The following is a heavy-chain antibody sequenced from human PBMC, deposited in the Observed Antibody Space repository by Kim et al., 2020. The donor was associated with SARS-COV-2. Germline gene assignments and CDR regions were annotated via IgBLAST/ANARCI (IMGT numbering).Heavy chain of an antibody. CDR1: GYTFTSYG. D-gene: IGHD5-18*01. J-gene: IGHJ6*02. Sequence: ASVKVSCKASGYTFTSYGISWVRQAPGQGLEWMGWISAYNGNTNYAQKLQGRVTMTTDTSTSTAYMELRSLRSDDTAVYYCARDQDTAMADYYYYGMDVWGQGTTVTVSS. V-gene: IGHV1-18*01. CDR2: ISAYNGNT. CDR3: ARDQDTAMADYYYYGMDV.